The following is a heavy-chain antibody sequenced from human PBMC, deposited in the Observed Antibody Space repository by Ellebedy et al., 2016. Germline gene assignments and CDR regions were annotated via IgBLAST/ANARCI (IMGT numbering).Heavy chain of an antibody. CDR2: IHYSGST. CDR3: ARDRAPQQWLGLDY. V-gene: IGHV4-59*01. J-gene: IGHJ4*02. D-gene: IGHD6-19*01. Sequence: SETLSLTCTVSGGSTSSYYWTWIRQPPGKGLDWIGHIHYSGSTNYNPSLKSRVTISGDTSKNQFSLKLNSVTAADTAVYYCARDRAPQQWLGLDYWGQGTLLTVSS. CDR1: GGSTSSYY.